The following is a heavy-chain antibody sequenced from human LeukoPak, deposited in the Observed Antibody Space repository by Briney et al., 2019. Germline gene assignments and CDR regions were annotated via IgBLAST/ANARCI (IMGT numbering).Heavy chain of an antibody. CDR2: IYHSGST. CDR3: ARGYGSGSYNWFDP. CDR1: GGSISSGGYS. Sequence: SQTLSLTCAVSGGSISSGGYSWSWIRQPPGKGLEWIGYIYHSGSTYYNPSLKSRVTISVDRSKNQFSLKLSSMTAADTAVYYCARGYGSGSYNWFDPWGQGTLVTVSS. J-gene: IGHJ5*02. D-gene: IGHD3-10*01. V-gene: IGHV4-30-2*01.